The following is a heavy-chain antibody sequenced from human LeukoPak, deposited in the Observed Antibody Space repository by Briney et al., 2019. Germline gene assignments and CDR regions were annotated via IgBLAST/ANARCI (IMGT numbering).Heavy chain of an antibody. J-gene: IGHJ4*02. V-gene: IGHV1-69*05. CDR1: GGTFSSYA. D-gene: IGHD3-22*01. Sequence: GSSVKVSCKASGGTFSSYAISWVRQAPGQGLEWMGGIIPIFGAANYAQKFQGRVTITTDESTSTAYMELSSLRSEDTAVYYCASGDQYYYDSSGYYYYWGQGTLVTVSS. CDR3: ASGDQYYYDSSGYYYY. CDR2: IIPIFGAA.